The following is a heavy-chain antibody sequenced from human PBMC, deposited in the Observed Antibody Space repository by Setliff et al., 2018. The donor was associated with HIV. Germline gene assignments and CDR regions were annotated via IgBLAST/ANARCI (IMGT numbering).Heavy chain of an antibody. Sequence: SGPTLVNPTQTLTLTCTFSGFSLSTSVVGVGWIRQPPGKGLEYIGSIYYSGSTYYNPSLKIRFTISVDTSKNQFSLNLSSVTAADTAVYYCARVDCSGTSCYRDSYYYMDVWGKGTTVTVSS. CDR2: IYYSGST. V-gene: IGHV4-39*01. CDR3: ARVDCSGTSCYRDSYYYMDV. J-gene: IGHJ6*03. CDR1: GFSLSTSVVG. D-gene: IGHD2-2*01.